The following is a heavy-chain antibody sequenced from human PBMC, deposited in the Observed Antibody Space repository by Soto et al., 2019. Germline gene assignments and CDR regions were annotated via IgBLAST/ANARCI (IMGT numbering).Heavy chain of an antibody. V-gene: IGHV1-2*02. CDR3: ARDRYGLHF. CDR1: GYTFSDSY. J-gene: IGHJ4*02. CDR2: INPNTGDT. Sequence: QVQLVQSGAEVRKPGASVKVSCKASGYTFSDSYIHWVRQAPGQGLEWMGWINPNTGDTKYAQKFQGGVTMTRDTSISTAYMELRSLRSDDTAMYYCARDRYGLHFWGQGTLVTVSS. D-gene: IGHD1-20*01.